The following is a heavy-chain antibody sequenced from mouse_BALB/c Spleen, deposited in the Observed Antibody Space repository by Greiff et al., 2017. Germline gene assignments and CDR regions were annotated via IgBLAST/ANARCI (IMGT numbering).Heavy chain of an antibody. V-gene: IGHV5-6-4*01. CDR3: TRDSGYYWFAY. Sequence: EVKLVESGGGLVKPGGSLKLSCAASGFTFSSYTMSWVRQTPEKRLEWVATISSGGSYTYYPDSVKGRFTISRDNAKNTLYLQMSSLKSEDTAMYYCTRDSGYYWFAYWGQGTLVTVSA. D-gene: IGHD2-3*01. J-gene: IGHJ3*01. CDR2: ISSGGSYT. CDR1: GFTFSSYT.